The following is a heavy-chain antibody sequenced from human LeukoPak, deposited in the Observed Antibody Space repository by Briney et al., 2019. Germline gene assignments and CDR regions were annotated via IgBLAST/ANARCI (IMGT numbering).Heavy chain of an antibody. Sequence: PGGSLRLSCAASGFTFSSYAMSWVRQAPGKGLEWVLAISGSGGSTYYADSVKGRFTISRDNSKNTLYLQMNSLRAEDTAVYYCAKGCGGDCYSWVVGAFDIWGQGTMVTVSS. CDR1: GFTFSSYA. CDR2: ISGSGGST. J-gene: IGHJ3*02. CDR3: AKGCGGDCYSWVVGAFDI. V-gene: IGHV3-23*01. D-gene: IGHD2-21*02.